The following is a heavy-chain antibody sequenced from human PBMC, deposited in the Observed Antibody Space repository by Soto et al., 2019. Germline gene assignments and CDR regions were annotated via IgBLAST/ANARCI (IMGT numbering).Heavy chain of an antibody. V-gene: IGHV4-39*01. CDR2: IYYSGST. CDR3: ARLGEQQLVRLYYYYYGMDV. Sequence: PSETLSLTCTVSVGSISSSSYYWGWIRQPPGKGLEWIGSIYYSGSTYYNPSLKSRVTISVDTSKNQFSLKLSSVTAADTAVYYCARLGEQQLVRLYYYYYGMDVWGQGTTVTVSS. D-gene: IGHD6-13*01. J-gene: IGHJ6*02. CDR1: VGSISSSSYY.